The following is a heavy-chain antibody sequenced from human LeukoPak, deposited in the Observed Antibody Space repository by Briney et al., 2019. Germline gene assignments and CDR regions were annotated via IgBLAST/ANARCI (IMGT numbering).Heavy chain of an antibody. Sequence: KPSETLSLTYTVSGGSISSYYWSWIRQPPGKGLEWIGYIYYSGSTNYNPSLKSRVTISVDTPKNQFSLKLSSVTAADTAVYYCARHYSPVAGTLYYFDYWGQGTLVTVSS. CDR2: IYYSGST. D-gene: IGHD6-19*01. CDR3: ARHYSPVAGTLYYFDY. J-gene: IGHJ4*02. V-gene: IGHV4-59*08. CDR1: GGSISSYY.